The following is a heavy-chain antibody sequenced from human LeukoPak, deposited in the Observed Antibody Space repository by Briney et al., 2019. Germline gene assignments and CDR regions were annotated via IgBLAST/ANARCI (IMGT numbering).Heavy chain of an antibody. CDR3: ARQRVSYFDY. V-gene: IGHV4-61*02. CDR1: GGSISSGSYY. D-gene: IGHD3-10*01. J-gene: IGHJ4*02. CDR2: IYTSGST. Sequence: SQTLSLTCTVSGGSISSGSYYWSWIRQPAGKGLEWIGRIYTSGSTNYNPSLKSRVTISVDTSKNQFSLKLSSVTAADTAVYYCARQRVSYFDYWGQGTLVTVFS.